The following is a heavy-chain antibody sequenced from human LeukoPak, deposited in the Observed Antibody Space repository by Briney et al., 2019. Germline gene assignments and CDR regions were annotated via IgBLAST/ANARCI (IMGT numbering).Heavy chain of an antibody. CDR1: GFSFSTYA. CDR2: ISSDGDST. V-gene: IGHV3-23*01. J-gene: IGHJ4*02. D-gene: IGHD6-13*01. CDR3: AKVAPLGTSWYAFNY. Sequence: GGSLRLSCAASGFSFSTYAMGWVRQASGEGLEGVAGISSDGDSTSSADPVKGRFTISRDNSKNTLSLYMTSLRAEDTALYFCAKVAPLGTSWYAFNYWGQGTLVTVSS.